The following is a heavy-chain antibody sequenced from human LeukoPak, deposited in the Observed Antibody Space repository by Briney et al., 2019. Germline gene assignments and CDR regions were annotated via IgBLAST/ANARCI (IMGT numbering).Heavy chain of an antibody. Sequence: GGSLRLSCAASGFTVSSNYMSWVRQAPGKGLEWVSVIYSGGSTYYADSVKGRFTISRDNSKNTLYLQMNSLRAEDTAVYYCAEGIYSSSLDYWGQGTLVTVSS. CDR3: AEGIYSSSLDY. V-gene: IGHV3-53*01. J-gene: IGHJ4*02. CDR2: IYSGGST. D-gene: IGHD6-13*01. CDR1: GFTVSSNY.